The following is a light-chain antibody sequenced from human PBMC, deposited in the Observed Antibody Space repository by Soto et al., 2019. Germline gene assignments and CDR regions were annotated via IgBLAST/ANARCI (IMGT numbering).Light chain of an antibody. CDR2: DAS. Sequence: EVVMTQSPATLAVSPGERATLSCRASQSVRINVAWYQQKNGQAPRLLIYDASTRATGIPARFSGSGSGTDFTLTISSLEPEDFAIYYCQQRRNWPPTFGQGTKVDIK. CDR3: QQRRNWPPT. V-gene: IGKV3-11*01. J-gene: IGKJ1*01. CDR1: QSVRIN.